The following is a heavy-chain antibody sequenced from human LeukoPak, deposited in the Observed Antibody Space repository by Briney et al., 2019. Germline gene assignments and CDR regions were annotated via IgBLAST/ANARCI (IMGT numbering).Heavy chain of an antibody. V-gene: IGHV3-74*01. J-gene: IGHJ4*02. CDR2: INNDGRSA. D-gene: IGHD1-26*01. CDR1: GLTFSNYG. Sequence: SGGSLRLYCAASGLTFSNYGMMWVRQAPGKGLVWVSYINNDGRSATYADSVKGRFTISRDNTKNTLYLQMNSLKAEDSAMYYCARNYNGMSNWGQGTLVIVSS. CDR3: ARNYNGMSN.